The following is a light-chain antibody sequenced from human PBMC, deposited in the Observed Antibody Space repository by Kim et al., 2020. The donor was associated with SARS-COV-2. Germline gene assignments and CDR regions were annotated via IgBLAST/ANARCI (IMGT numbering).Light chain of an antibody. J-gene: IGKJ4*01. CDR3: QQYSKWPLT. Sequence: VSPGERVTLSCRASQSSSNILAWYQQKPGQAPRLLVNGASIRATGIPARFSGSGSGTEFTLTINSLQSEDFAVYSCQQYSKWPLTFGGGTKVDIK. V-gene: IGKV3-15*01. CDR2: GAS. CDR1: QSSSNI.